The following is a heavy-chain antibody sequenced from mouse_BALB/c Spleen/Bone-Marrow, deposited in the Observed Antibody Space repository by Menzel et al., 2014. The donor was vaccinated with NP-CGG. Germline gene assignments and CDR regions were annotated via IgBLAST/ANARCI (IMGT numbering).Heavy chain of an antibody. CDR1: GFSFNSYG. CDR2: ISGGGSYT. CDR3: ARHAYYDQTEVSFVY. Sequence: EVKVEESGGDLVKSGGSLKLSCAASGFSFNSYGMSWVRQTPEKRLEWVATISGGGSYTFYPDSVKGRFTISRDNAKNNLYLQLSSLRSEDTALYYCARHAYYDQTEVSFVYWGQGTLVTVSA. J-gene: IGHJ3*01. D-gene: IGHD2-4*01. V-gene: IGHV5-9-2*01.